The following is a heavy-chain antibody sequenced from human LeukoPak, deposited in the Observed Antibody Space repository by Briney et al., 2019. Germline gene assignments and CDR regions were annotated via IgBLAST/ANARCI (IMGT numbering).Heavy chain of an antibody. CDR2: IKQDETEK. CDR1: GFTFSNFW. J-gene: IGHJ4*02. Sequence: GGSLRLSCTASGFTFSNFWMGWVRQAPGKGLEWVANIKQDETEKFYLGSVKGRFTISRDNAKSSLYLQMNSLRVEDTALYYCVRWRHITFGGVIVRSFGYYFDYWGQGTLVTVSS. V-gene: IGHV3-7*03. D-gene: IGHD3-16*02. CDR3: VRWRHITFGGVIVRSFGYYFDY.